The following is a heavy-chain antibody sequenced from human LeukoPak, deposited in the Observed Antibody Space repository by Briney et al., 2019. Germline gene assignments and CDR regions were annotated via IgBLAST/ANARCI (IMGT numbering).Heavy chain of an antibody. CDR2: ISAYNGNT. Sequence: ASVKVSCKASGYTFTSYGISWVRQAPGQGLGWMGWISAYNGNTNYAQKLQGRVTMTTDTSTSTAYMELRSLRSDDTAVYYCARRGAVSTVTTGVYYYYYMDVWGKGTTVTVSS. CDR3: ARRGAVSTVTTGVYYYYYMDV. D-gene: IGHD4-17*01. J-gene: IGHJ6*03. V-gene: IGHV1-18*01. CDR1: GYTFTSYG.